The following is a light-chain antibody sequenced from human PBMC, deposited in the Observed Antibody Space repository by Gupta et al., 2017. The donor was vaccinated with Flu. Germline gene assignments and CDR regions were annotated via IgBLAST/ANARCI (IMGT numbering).Light chain of an antibody. Sequence: PSSVSLSAVQTATIPCSGDVLASHHTYWYQQKPGQAPLLLLFQNTERASGVQEMFSGSPSETIVTLTITSVQADDDAYSYCPPLVARDTVVFGGGTKLTVL. CDR3: PPLVARDTVV. CDR1: VLASHH. CDR2: QNT. J-gene: IGLJ2*01. V-gene: IGLV3-25*01.